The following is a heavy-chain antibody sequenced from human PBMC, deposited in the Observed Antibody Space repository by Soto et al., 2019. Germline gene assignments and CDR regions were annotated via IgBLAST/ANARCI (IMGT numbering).Heavy chain of an antibody. Sequence: EVHLVESGGGLAQSGGSLRLSCAASGFTFSNHWMTWVRQAPGKGLEWVASVKQDGSEIYYGDSVKGRFTISRDNAKNSLFLQLNSLRAEDTAMYYCARDPGISSGWYYFDYWGQGTLVTVSS. J-gene: IGHJ4*02. CDR2: VKQDGSEI. D-gene: IGHD6-19*01. V-gene: IGHV3-7*05. CDR1: GFTFSNHW. CDR3: ARDPGISSGWYYFDY.